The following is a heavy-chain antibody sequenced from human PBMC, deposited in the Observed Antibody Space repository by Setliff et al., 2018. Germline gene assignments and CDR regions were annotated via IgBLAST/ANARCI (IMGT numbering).Heavy chain of an antibody. Sequence: SETLSLTCSVSGDSINSGTYYWSWFRQSAGKGLEWIGRIYTGGSTYYNPSLKSRVTISVDTSKNQFSLKLSSVTAADTAVYYCARGGAAESYDFWSGMYYYYYYYMDVWGKGTTVTVSS. CDR3: ARGGAAESYDFWSGMYYYYYYYMDV. J-gene: IGHJ6*03. V-gene: IGHV4-61*02. CDR1: GDSINSGTYY. CDR2: IYTGGST. D-gene: IGHD3-3*01.